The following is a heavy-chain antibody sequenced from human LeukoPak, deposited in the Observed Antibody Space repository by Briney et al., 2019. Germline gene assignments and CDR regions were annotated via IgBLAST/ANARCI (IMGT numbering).Heavy chain of an antibody. J-gene: IGHJ4*02. V-gene: IGHV4-39*01. Sequence: KASETLSLTCTVSGGSISSSNYYWGWIRQPPGKGLEWIGSIYYSGTTYYNPSLKSRVTISVDTSKNQFSLKLSSVTAADTAVYYCARQFRSYYGNKIFDYWGQGTLVTVSS. CDR1: GGSISSSNYY. D-gene: IGHD3-10*01. CDR2: IYYSGTT. CDR3: ARQFRSYYGNKIFDY.